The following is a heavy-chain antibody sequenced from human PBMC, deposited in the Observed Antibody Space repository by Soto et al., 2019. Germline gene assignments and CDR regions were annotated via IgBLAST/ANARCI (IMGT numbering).Heavy chain of an antibody. D-gene: IGHD2-2*01. CDR2: ISGSGGST. CDR3: AKDLALGYCSSTSCPNDYYYYYGMDV. J-gene: IGHJ6*02. CDR1: GFTFSSYA. V-gene: IGHV3-23*01. Sequence: GGSPRLSCAASGFTFSSYAMSWVRQAPGKGLEWVSAISGSGGSTYYADSVKGRFTISRDNSKNTLYLQMNSLRAEDTAVYYCAKDLALGYCSSTSCPNDYYYYYGMDVWGQGTTVTVSS.